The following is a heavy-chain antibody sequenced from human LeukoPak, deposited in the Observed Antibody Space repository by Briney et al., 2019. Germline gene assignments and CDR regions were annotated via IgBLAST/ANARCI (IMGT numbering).Heavy chain of an antibody. CDR2: FDPEDGET. J-gene: IGHJ4*02. V-gene: IGHV1-24*01. Sequence: ASVKVSRKVSGYTLTELSMHWVRQAPGKGLEWMGGFDPEDGETIYAQKFQGRVTMTEDTSTDTAYMELSSLRSEDTAVYYCATEAHHYSSSSVDYDWGQGTLVTVSS. D-gene: IGHD6-6*01. CDR3: ATEAHHYSSSSVDYD. CDR1: GYTLTELS.